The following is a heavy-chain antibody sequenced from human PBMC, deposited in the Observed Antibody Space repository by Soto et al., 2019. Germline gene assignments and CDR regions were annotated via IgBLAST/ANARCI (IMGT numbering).Heavy chain of an antibody. J-gene: IGHJ4*02. D-gene: IGHD5-12*01. V-gene: IGHV4-34*01. CDR3: AREGSYSAYNFAHGIQLWSFDF. CDR2: INHSGST. CDR1: GGSFSGYY. Sequence: PSETLSLTCAVYGGSFSGYYWSWIRQPPGKGLEWIGVINHSGSTNYNPSLKSRVTISVDTSKNQFSLKLSSVTAADMAVYYCAREGSYSAYNFAHGIQLWSFDFWGQGALVT.